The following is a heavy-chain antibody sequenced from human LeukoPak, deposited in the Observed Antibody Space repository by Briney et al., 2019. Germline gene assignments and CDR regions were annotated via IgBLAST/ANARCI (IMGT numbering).Heavy chain of an antibody. CDR3: AKDQYSSSWYEGDY. Sequence: GGSLRLSCAASGFTFSSYAMSWVRQAPGKGLEWVSAISGSGGSTYYADSVKGWFTISRDNSKNTLYLQMNSLRAEDTAVYYCAKDQYSSSWYEGDYWGQGTLVTVPS. V-gene: IGHV3-23*01. CDR2: ISGSGGST. CDR1: GFTFSSYA. J-gene: IGHJ4*02. D-gene: IGHD6-13*01.